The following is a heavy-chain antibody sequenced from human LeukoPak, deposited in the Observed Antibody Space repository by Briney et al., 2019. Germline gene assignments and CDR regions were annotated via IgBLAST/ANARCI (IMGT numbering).Heavy chain of an antibody. CDR2: IYHSGST. V-gene: IGHV4-34*01. Sequence: SETLSLTCAVYGGSFSAYFWSWIRQPPGKGLEWIGEIYHSGSTNYNPSLKSRVTISVDKSKNQFSLKLSSVTAADTAVYYCARVRSYSFDYWGQGTLVTVSS. CDR3: ARVRSYSFDY. CDR1: GGSFSAYF. D-gene: IGHD1-26*01. J-gene: IGHJ4*02.